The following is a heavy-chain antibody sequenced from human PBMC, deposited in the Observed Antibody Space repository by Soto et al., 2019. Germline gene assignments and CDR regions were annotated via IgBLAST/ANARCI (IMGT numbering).Heavy chain of an antibody. Sequence: GGSLRLSCAASGFTFSSYAMSWVRQAPGKGLEWVSTISGSAGSTYSADSVKGRYTISRDNSKNTLYLQMNSLRAEDTAVYYCAKDLVGIAAAGTFHHWGQGTLVTVSS. V-gene: IGHV3-23*01. CDR1: GFTFSSYA. CDR2: ISGSAGST. CDR3: AKDLVGIAAAGTFHH. D-gene: IGHD6-13*01. J-gene: IGHJ1*01.